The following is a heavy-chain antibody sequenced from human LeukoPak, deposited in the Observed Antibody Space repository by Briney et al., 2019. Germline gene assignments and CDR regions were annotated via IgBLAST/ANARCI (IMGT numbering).Heavy chain of an antibody. J-gene: IGHJ5*02. CDR1: GGTFSNYA. CDR3: ARAQAGNYDWPLDL. CDR2: IIPFLDTS. Sequence: ASVKVSCEASGGTFSNYALSWVRQAPGQGLEWMGAIIPFLDTSNYPPKFQDRVTITTDESTSTAYMELSSLRSDDTAVYYCARAQAGNYDWPLDLWGQGTLVTVSS. V-gene: IGHV1-69*05. D-gene: IGHD5-12*01.